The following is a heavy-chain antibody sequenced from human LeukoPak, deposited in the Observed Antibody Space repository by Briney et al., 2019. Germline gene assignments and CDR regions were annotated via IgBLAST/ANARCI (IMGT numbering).Heavy chain of an antibody. V-gene: IGHV3-11*04. D-gene: IGHD2-2*01. Sequence: GGSLRLSCAASGFTFSDYYMSWIRQAPGKGLEWVSSISNSGTAIYYADSVKDRFTISRDNAKNTLYLQMNSLRAEDTAVYYCAKAPIVVVPAAFDYWGQGTLVTVSS. CDR3: AKAPIVVVPAAFDY. CDR1: GFTFSDYY. CDR2: ISNSGTAI. J-gene: IGHJ4*02.